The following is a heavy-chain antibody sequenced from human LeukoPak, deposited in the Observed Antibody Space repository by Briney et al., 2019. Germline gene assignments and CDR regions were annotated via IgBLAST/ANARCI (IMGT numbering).Heavy chain of an antibody. CDR1: GFTFSSYA. V-gene: IGHV3-23*01. CDR2: ISGSGDST. CDR3: AILIAVAGPATFY. Sequence: GGSLRLSCAASGFTFSSYAMSWVRQAPGKGLQWVSSISGSGDSTYYADSVKGRFTISRDNSNNTLYLQMKSLRAEDTAVYYCAILIAVAGPATFYWGQGTLVTVSS. D-gene: IGHD6-19*01. J-gene: IGHJ4*02.